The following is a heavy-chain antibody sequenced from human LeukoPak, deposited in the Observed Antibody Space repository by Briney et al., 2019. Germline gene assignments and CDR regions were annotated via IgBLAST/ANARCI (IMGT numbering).Heavy chain of an antibody. D-gene: IGHD3-22*01. CDR3: ARENPSGYYNRPIDY. J-gene: IGHJ4*02. Sequence: SETLSLTCTVSGGSIRSYYWSWIRQPPGKGLEWIGYIYYSGSTNYNPSLKSRVTISVDTSKNQFSLKLSSVTAADTAIYYCARENPSGYYNRPIDYWGQGTLVTVSS. CDR1: GGSIRSYY. V-gene: IGHV4-59*01. CDR2: IYYSGST.